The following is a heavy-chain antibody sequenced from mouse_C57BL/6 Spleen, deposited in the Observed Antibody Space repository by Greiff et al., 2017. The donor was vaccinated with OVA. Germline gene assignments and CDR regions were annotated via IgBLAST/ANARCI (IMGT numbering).Heavy chain of an antibody. V-gene: IGHV1-64*01. CDR2: IHPNSGST. J-gene: IGHJ3*01. Sequence: VQLQQPGAELVKPGASVKLSCKASGYTFTSYWMHWVKQRPGQGLEWIGMIHPNSGSTNYNKKFKSKATLTVDKSSSTAYMQLSSLTSEDSAVYYCARRDYDYAFAYWGQGTLVTVSA. CDR3: ARRDYDYAFAY. D-gene: IGHD2-4*01. CDR1: GYTFTSYW.